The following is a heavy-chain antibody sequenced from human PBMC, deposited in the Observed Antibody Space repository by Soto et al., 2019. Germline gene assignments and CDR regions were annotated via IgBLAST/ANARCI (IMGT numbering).Heavy chain of an antibody. J-gene: IGHJ6*02. CDR3: GSAHGMDV. D-gene: IGHD6-6*01. Sequence: QVQLQESGPGLVEPSQTLSLTCTVSGVSLSGSRYYWSWIRQVPGKGLPRIGFTRYGGIPYHNPSLKSRATISVQSTKNPVSLRLTYLAAADTAVYYGGSAHGMDVWGRGTTVIVSS. CDR1: GVSLSGSRYY. CDR2: TRYGGIP. V-gene: IGHV4-31*03.